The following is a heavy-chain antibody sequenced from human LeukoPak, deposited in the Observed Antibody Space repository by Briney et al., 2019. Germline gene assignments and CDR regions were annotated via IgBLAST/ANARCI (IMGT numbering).Heavy chain of an antibody. J-gene: IGHJ4*02. CDR3: ARHDDNGWYFFDI. CDR1: GGSIGSYH. CDR2: SFDSGSP. Sequence: SETLSLTCTVSGGSIGSYHWSGVRQPPGKGLEWIGYSFDSGSPSYKPPLKSPVTISLDTSKNQVSLRLGSATAADTAVYYCARHDDNGWYFFDISRPRTLVTVSS. D-gene: IGHD6-19*01. V-gene: IGHV4-59*08.